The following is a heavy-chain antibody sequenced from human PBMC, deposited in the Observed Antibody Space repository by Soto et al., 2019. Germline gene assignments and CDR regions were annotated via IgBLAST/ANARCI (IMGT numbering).Heavy chain of an antibody. CDR1: GYTFTSYG. V-gene: IGHV1-18*01. CDR3: ARDSLRFLEGLYSDDSDCGMDV. CDR2: ISAYNGNT. Sequence: QVQLVQSGAEVKKPGASVKVSCKASGYTFTSYGISWVRQAPGQGLEWMGWISAYNGNTNYAQKLQGRVTMTTDTSTSTDYIDMMTPRSSDTAVYYCARDSLRFLEGLYSDDSDCGMDVWGQGTTVTVSS. J-gene: IGHJ6*02. D-gene: IGHD3-3*01.